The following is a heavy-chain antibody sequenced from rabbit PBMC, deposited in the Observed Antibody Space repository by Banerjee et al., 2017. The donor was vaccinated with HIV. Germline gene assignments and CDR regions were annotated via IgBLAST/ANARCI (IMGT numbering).Heavy chain of an antibody. CDR2: INTISGDT. CDR3: ARGGGSAGDGFNL. Sequence: QDQLEESGGDLVKPEGSLTLTCTASGFSFSNGYVMCWVRQAPGKGLEWIACINTISGDTVYATWAKGRFTISKTSSTTVTLQMTSLTAADTATYFCARGGGSAGDGFNLWGPGTLVTVS. J-gene: IGHJ4*01. D-gene: IGHD7-1*01. V-gene: IGHV1S45*01. CDR1: GFSFSNGYV.